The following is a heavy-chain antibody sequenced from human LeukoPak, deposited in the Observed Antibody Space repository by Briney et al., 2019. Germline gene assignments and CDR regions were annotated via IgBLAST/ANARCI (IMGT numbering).Heavy chain of an antibody. Sequence: ASVKVSCKASGYTFTSYGISWVRQAPGQGLEWMGWISAYNGNTNYAQKLQGRVTMTTDTSTSTAYMELRSLRSDDTAVYYCARGGGVYYYGSGSIFDYWGQGTLVTVPS. CDR1: GYTFTSYG. J-gene: IGHJ4*02. V-gene: IGHV1-18*01. CDR3: ARGGGVYYYGSGSIFDY. CDR2: ISAYNGNT. D-gene: IGHD3-10*01.